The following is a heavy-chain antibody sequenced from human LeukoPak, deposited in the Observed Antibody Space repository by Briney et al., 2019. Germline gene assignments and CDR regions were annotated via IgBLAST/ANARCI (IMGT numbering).Heavy chain of an antibody. J-gene: IGHJ4*02. V-gene: IGHV3-64*01. D-gene: IGHD2-2*01. CDR1: GFTFSSYA. CDR2: ISSNGGST. CDR3: ARSVGYCSSTSCYGEGYYFDY. Sequence: GGSLRLSCAASGFTFSSYAMHWVRQAPGKRLEYVSAISSNGGSTYYANSVKGRFTISRDNSKNTLYLQMGSLRAEDMAVYYCARSVGYCSSTSCYGEGYYFDYWGQGTLVTVSS.